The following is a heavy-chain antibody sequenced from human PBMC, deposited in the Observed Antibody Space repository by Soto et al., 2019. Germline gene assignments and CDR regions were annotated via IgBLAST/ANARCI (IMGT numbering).Heavy chain of an antibody. V-gene: IGHV1-69*13. Sequence: SVKVSCKASGVTFSSYAISWVRQAPGQGLEWMGGIIPIFGTANYAQKFQGRVTITADESTSTAYMELSSLRSEDTAVYYCARDTVVFGVVISYFDYWGQGTLVTVSS. D-gene: IGHD3-3*01. CDR3: ARDTVVFGVVISYFDY. J-gene: IGHJ4*02. CDR1: GVTFSSYA. CDR2: IIPIFGTA.